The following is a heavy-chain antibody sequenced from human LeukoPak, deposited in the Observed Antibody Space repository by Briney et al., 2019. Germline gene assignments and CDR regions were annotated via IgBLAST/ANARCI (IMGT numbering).Heavy chain of an antibody. CDR3: AVNSTRHTFDI. CDR2: VYYSGST. Sequence: SGTLSLTCTVSGGSISTYYWSWIRQSPGKGLEWIGSVYYSGSTNYNPSLKSRVSISVDTSKNQFSLELSSVTAADTAVYYCAVNSTRHTFDIRGQGTMVTVSS. V-gene: IGHV4-59*08. D-gene: IGHD5-24*01. J-gene: IGHJ3*02. CDR1: GGSISTYY.